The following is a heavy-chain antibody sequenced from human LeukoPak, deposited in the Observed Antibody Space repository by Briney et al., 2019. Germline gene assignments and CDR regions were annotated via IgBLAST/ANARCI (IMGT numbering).Heavy chain of an antibody. CDR3: ARGVSGLPSYNWFDP. J-gene: IGHJ5*02. Sequence: GGSLRLSCAASGFTFSSYAMSWVRQAPGKGLEWVSAISGGGGSTYYADSVKGRFTISRDNSKNTLYLQMNSLRAEDTAVYYCARGVSGLPSYNWFDPWGQGTLVTVSS. D-gene: IGHD2/OR15-2a*01. CDR2: ISGGGGST. CDR1: GFTFSSYA. V-gene: IGHV3-23*01.